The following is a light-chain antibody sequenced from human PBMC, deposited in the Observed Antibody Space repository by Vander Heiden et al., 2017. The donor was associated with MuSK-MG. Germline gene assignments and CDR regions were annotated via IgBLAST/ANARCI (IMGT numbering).Light chain of an antibody. Sequence: SYALTQAPSVSVAPGRTARIPVGGDEIGHKSVHWYQQKPGQAPVVVVDDISGRPSGIPERFSGSKSGNTATLTINRVEAGDEADYYCQVWDTSDDLSVVFGGGTKLTVL. CDR3: QVWDTSDDLSVV. CDR1: EIGHKS. V-gene: IGLV3-21*02. J-gene: IGLJ2*01. CDR2: DIS.